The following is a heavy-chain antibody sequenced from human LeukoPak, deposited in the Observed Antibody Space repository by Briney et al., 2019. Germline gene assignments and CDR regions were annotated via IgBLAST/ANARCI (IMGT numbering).Heavy chain of an antibody. CDR1: GYSLTSYW. D-gene: IGHD4-17*01. Sequence: GESLKISCKGSGYSLTSYWIGWVRQMPGQGLEWMGIIYPGDSDTRYSPSFQGQVTISADKSISTAYLQWSSLKASDTAMYYCARLLPFYGDPNWFDPWGQGTLVTVSS. V-gene: IGHV5-51*01. CDR2: IYPGDSDT. CDR3: ARLLPFYGDPNWFDP. J-gene: IGHJ5*02.